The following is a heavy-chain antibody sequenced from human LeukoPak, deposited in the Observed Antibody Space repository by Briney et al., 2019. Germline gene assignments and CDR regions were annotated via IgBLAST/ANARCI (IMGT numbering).Heavy chain of an antibody. CDR3: ARAHDSGYYYGFDY. J-gene: IGHJ4*02. Sequence: GGSLRLSCAASGFTVSRNYMIWVRQAPGKGLEWVSLIYSGGNTYYADSVEGRFTISRDSSKNTLYLQMNSLRAEDTAVYYCARAHDSGYYYGFDYWGQGTLVTVSS. CDR1: GFTVSRNY. CDR2: IYSGGNT. D-gene: IGHD3-22*01. V-gene: IGHV3-66*01.